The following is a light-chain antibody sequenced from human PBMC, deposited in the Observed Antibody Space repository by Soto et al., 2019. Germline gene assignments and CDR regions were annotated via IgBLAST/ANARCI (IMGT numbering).Light chain of an antibody. CDR2: WAS. Sequence: DIVMTHSADCRAVSLGARATINCKSSQSVLYSSNNKNYLAWYQQKPGQPPKLLIYWASTRESGVPDRFSGSGSGTDFTLTISSLQAEDVAVYYCQQYYSTPPTFGGGANVDIK. J-gene: IGKJ4*01. CDR1: QSVLYSSNNKNY. CDR3: QQYYSTPPT. V-gene: IGKV4-1*01.